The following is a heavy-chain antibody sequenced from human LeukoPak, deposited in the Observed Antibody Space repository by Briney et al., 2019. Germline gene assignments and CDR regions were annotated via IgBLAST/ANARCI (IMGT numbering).Heavy chain of an antibody. J-gene: IGHJ4*02. CDR2: INPNSGAT. Sequence: ASMKVSCTASGYTFTVYFIHWVRQAPGQGLEWMGRINPNSGATDYAQKFQGRVTMTRDTSISTAYMELSSLKSDDTAVYYCAKIGSSHDFDYWGQGTLITVSS. D-gene: IGHD1-26*01. CDR3: AKIGSSHDFDY. CDR1: GYTFTVYF. V-gene: IGHV1-2*06.